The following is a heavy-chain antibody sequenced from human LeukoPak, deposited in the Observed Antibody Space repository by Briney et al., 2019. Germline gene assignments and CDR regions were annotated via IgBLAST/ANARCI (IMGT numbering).Heavy chain of an antibody. Sequence: PGGSLRLSCAASGFTFSSYGMHWVRQAPGKGLEWVAFIRYDGSNKYYADSVKGRFTISRDNSKNTLYLQMNSLRAEDTAVYYCAKVRDSSAYASGAFDIWGQGTRVTVSS. J-gene: IGHJ3*02. D-gene: IGHD6-25*01. V-gene: IGHV3-30*02. CDR1: GFTFSSYG. CDR2: IRYDGSNK. CDR3: AKVRDSSAYASGAFDI.